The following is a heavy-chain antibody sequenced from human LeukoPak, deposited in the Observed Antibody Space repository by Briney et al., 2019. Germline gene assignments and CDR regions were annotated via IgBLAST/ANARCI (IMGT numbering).Heavy chain of an antibody. CDR2: ISSGGDT. D-gene: IGHD3-9*01. J-gene: IGHJ6*02. Sequence: GGSLRLSCTASGFMVSSNYMSWVRQAPGKGLEWVSLISSGGDTYYADSVKGRFTISRDKSKNTLYLQMNTLRAEDTAVYRCARDWGTYYDILTGDYPSYGMDVWGQGTTVTASS. V-gene: IGHV3-66*01. CDR1: GFMVSSNY. CDR3: ARDWGTYYDILTGDYPSYGMDV.